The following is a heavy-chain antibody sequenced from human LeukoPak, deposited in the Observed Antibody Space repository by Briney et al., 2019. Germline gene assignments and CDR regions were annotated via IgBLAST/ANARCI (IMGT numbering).Heavy chain of an antibody. CDR3: ARERATEYSSSSAFDY. D-gene: IGHD6-6*01. V-gene: IGHV1-69*13. CDR2: IIPIFGTA. J-gene: IGHJ4*02. Sequence: SVKVSCKASGGIFSSYAISWVRQAPGQGLEWMGGIIPIFGTANYAQKFQGRVTITADESTSTAYMELSSLRSEDTAVYYCARERATEYSSSSAFDYWGQGTLVTVSS. CDR1: GGIFSSYA.